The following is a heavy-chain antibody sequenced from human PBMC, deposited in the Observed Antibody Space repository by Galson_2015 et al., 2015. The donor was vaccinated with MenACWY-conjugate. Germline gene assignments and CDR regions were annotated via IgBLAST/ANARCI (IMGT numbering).Heavy chain of an antibody. J-gene: IGHJ6*03. V-gene: IGHV1-2*06. D-gene: IGHD2-2*01. CDR1: GYTFTGFS. Sequence: SVKVSCKASGYTFTGFSLHWVRQAPGQGLEWMGRLTPHSGGTDYAQKFQGRATMSRDMSINTAYMELSSLRFDDTAIYYCARGYAGGHMDVWGEGTTVTVSS. CDR2: LTPHSGGT. CDR3: ARGYAGGHMDV.